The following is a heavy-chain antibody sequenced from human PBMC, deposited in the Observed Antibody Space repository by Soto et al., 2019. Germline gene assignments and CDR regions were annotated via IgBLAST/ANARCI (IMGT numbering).Heavy chain of an antibody. CDR1: GFALTTYG. J-gene: IGHJ6*02. D-gene: IGHD3-3*02. CDR2: MWDGGENR. V-gene: IGHV3-33*01. Sequence: QVQLVESGGGVVQPGRSLKLSRAASGFALTTYGMHWVRQAPGKGLEWVAVMWDGGENRYYARSVKGRFTISRDESQNTLYLQMNSLKSEDTAVYYCARDLKLAELRDYAMDLWGHGTTVTVSS. CDR3: ARDLKLAELRDYAMDL.